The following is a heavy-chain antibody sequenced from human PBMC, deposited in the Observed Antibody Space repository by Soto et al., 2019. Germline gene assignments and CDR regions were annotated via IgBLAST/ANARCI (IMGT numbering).Heavy chain of an antibody. V-gene: IGHV1-2*02. CDR1: GYTFTSYY. CDR3: ARQLAFWGGDCFTGPVDY. D-gene: IGHD2-21*02. J-gene: IGHJ4*02. Sequence: QAQLVQSGAEVKRPGASVKVSCEASGYTFTSYYLHWVRQAPGQGLEWMGWINPNSGDTKYAQKFRGRVTMTRDTAITTAYMEVQMLTGDDTAVYYCARQLAFWGGDCFTGPVDYWGQGTLVTVSS. CDR2: INPNSGDT.